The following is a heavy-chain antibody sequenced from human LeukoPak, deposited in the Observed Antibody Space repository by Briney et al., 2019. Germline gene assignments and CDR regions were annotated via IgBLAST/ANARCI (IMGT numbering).Heavy chain of an antibody. CDR1: GFTFNSYN. J-gene: IGHJ6*02. D-gene: IGHD5-12*01. Sequence: GGSLRLSCAASGFTFNSYNMNWVRQAPGQGLEWVSSISSSSTYIYYADSVKGRFTISRDNAKNSLYLQMNSLRAEDTAVCYCARVPYSGYDSAYYYGMDVWGQGTTVTVSS. CDR2: ISSSSTYI. V-gene: IGHV3-21*01. CDR3: ARVPYSGYDSAYYYGMDV.